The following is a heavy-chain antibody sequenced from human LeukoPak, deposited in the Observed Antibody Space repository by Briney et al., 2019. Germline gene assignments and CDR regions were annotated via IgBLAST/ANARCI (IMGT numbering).Heavy chain of an antibody. J-gene: IGHJ3*02. V-gene: IGHV1-3*01. Sequence: ASVKVSCKASGYTFTSYAMHWVRQAPGQRLEWMGWINASNGNTKYSQKFQGRVTITRDTSASTAYMELSSLRSEDTAVYYCAREDYDDAFDIWGQGTMVTVSS. CDR3: AREDYDDAFDI. CDR1: GYTFTSYA. D-gene: IGHD4-17*01. CDR2: INASNGNT.